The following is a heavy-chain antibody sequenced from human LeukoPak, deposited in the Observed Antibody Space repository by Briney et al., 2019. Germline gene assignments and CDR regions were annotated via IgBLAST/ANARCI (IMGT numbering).Heavy chain of an antibody. CDR3: ARSGGKPFDS. V-gene: IGHV3-7*01. Sequence: QPGGSLRLSWAASGFIFNNYWMSWVRQAPGRGLEWVANIKQDGSESSYVDSVKGRFTISRDNAKNSLHLQMSSLRVEDTAVYYCARSGGKPFDSWGQGTLVTVSS. J-gene: IGHJ4*02. CDR1: GFIFNNYW. D-gene: IGHD3-16*01. CDR2: IKQDGSES.